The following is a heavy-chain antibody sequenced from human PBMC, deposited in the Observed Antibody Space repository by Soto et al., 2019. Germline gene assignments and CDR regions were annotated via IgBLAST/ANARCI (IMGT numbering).Heavy chain of an antibody. D-gene: IGHD4-17*01. V-gene: IGHV1-18*01. CDR2: ISAYHGNT. CDR1: GYTFTSYG. J-gene: IGHJ4*02. Sequence: QVPLVQSGAEVKKPGASVKVSCKASGYTFTSYGISWVRQAPGQGLEWMGWISAYHGNTNYAQKLQGRVTMTTDTSTSTAYMELRSLRSDDTAVYYCARDPLPATVVTLPFDYWGQGTLVTVSS. CDR3: ARDPLPATVVTLPFDY.